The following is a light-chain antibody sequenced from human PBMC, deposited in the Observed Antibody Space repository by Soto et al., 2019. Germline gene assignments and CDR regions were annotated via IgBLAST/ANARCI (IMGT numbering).Light chain of an antibody. Sequence: QSALTQPPSASGSPGQSVTLSCTGTSSDVGGFDHVSWYQQHPGRAPKLLIYEVTQRPSGVPDRFSGSRSANTASLTVSGLQADDEAHYYCSSYAGSDIYVVFGGGTQLTVL. V-gene: IGLV2-8*01. CDR1: SSDVGGFDH. J-gene: IGLJ2*01. CDR3: SSYAGSDIYVV. CDR2: EVT.